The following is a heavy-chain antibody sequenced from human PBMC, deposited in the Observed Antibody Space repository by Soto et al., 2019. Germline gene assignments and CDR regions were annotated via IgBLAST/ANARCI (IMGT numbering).Heavy chain of an antibody. V-gene: IGHV1-69*13. CDR1: GGTFSSYA. CDR2: IIPIFGTA. Sequence: SVKVSCKASGGTFSSYAISWVRQAPGQGPEWMGGIIPIFGTANYAQKFQGRVTITADESTSTAYMELSSLRSEDTAVYYCARDHTETYYYYGMDVWGQGTTVTVSS. D-gene: IGHD4-17*01. CDR3: ARDHTETYYYYGMDV. J-gene: IGHJ6*02.